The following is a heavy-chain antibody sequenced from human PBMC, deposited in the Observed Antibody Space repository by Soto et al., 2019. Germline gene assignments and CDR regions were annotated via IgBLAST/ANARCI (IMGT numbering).Heavy chain of an antibody. D-gene: IGHD2-2*01. CDR2: IYYSGST. CDR1: GGSISNYY. V-gene: IGHV4-59*01. J-gene: IGHJ4*02. Sequence: QVQLQESGPGLVKPSETLSLTCTVSGGSISNYYWSWIRQSPGKGLEWVGYIYYSGSTNYNPSLKSRVTISLDTSKKQFSLKLSSVTAADTAVYYCASYAYGLDYWGQGTLVTVSS. CDR3: ASYAYGLDY.